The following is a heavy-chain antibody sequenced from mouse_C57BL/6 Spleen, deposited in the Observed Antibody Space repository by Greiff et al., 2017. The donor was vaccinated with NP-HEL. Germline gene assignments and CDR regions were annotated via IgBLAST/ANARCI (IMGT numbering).Heavy chain of an antibody. CDR2: INPSNGGT. V-gene: IGHV1-53*01. D-gene: IGHD2-1*01. CDR1: GYTFTSYW. CDR3: ARFNYEETMDY. J-gene: IGHJ4*01. Sequence: QVQLKQPGTELVKPGASVKLSCKASGYTFTSYWMHWVKQRPGQGLEWIGNINPSNGGTNYNEQFKSKATLTVDKSSSTAYMQLSSLTSEDSAVYYCARFNYEETMDYWGQGTSVTVSS.